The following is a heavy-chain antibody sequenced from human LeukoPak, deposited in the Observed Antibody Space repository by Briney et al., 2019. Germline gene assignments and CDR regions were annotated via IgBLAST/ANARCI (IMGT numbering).Heavy chain of an antibody. J-gene: IGHJ4*02. V-gene: IGHV4-31*03. D-gene: IGHD5-24*01. CDR2: ISYSGST. CDR1: GGSISSDGNY. CDR3: ARGGGEVANPFDY. Sequence: PSETLSLTCTVSGGSISSDGNYWSWIRQHPGKGLEWIGYISYSGSTYYNPSLKSRITISLDTYEKQFSLKLSSVTAAATALRDLARGGGEVANPFDYWGQGTLVTVSS.